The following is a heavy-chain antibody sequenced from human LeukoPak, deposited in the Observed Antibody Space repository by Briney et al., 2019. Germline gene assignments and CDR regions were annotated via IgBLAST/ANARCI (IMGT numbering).Heavy chain of an antibody. CDR2: ISPDGTKT. D-gene: IGHD3-3*01. V-gene: IGHV3-30*04. CDR3: ATEGEEWTNFDY. Sequence: GRSLRLSCVASGFTFSSTGLHWVRQAPGKGLEWVAMISPDGTKTFYTDSMKGRLTISRDNSNNTLYLQMNSLRVEDTALYYCATEGEEWTNFDYWGQGTLVTVSS. J-gene: IGHJ4*02. CDR1: GFTFSSTG.